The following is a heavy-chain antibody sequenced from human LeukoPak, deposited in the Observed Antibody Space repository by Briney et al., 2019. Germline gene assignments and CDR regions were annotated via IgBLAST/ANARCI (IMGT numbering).Heavy chain of an antibody. CDR1: AYTFPGNY. D-gene: IGHD3-10*01. V-gene: IGHV1-2*02. CDR3: ARAHMVRGAPPPGY. CDR2: INPNSGGT. Sequence: ASVKVSCKASAYTFPGNYIHWVRQAPGQGLEWMGWINPNSGGTNYAQKFQGRVTMTRDTSISTAYMELSRLRSDDTAVYYCARAHMVRGAPPPGYWGQGTLVTVSS. J-gene: IGHJ4*02.